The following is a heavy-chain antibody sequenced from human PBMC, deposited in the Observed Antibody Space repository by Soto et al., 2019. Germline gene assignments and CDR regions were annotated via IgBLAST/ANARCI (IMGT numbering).Heavy chain of an antibody. V-gene: IGHV1-3*01. CDR2: INAGNGNT. Sequence: ASVKVSCKASGYTFTSYAMHWVRQAPGQRLEWMGWINAGNGNTKYSQKFQGRATITRDTSASTAYMELSSLRAEDTAVYYCSHDCSGGSCQRYGMDVWGQGTTVTVSS. D-gene: IGHD2-15*01. J-gene: IGHJ6*02. CDR3: SHDCSGGSCQRYGMDV. CDR1: GYTFTSYA.